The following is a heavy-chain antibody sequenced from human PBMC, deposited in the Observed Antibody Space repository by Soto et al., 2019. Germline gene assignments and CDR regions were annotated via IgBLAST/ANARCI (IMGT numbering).Heavy chain of an antibody. J-gene: IGHJ4*02. D-gene: IGHD3-22*01. CDR1: GGSISSGGYS. V-gene: IGHV4-30-2*01. CDR3: ARVRREYDNSGPVDY. CDR2: IYHSGST. Sequence: ASETLSLTCAVSGGSISSGGYSWSWIRQPPGKGLEWIGYIYHSGSTYYNPSLKSRVTISVDRSKNQFSLKLSSVTAADMAVYYCARVRREYDNSGPVDYWGQGTLVTV.